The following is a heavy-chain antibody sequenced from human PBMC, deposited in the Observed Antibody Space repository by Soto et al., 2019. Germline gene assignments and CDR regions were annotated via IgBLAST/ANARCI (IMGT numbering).Heavy chain of an antibody. CDR3: AGGSSSPYFGAFDI. CDR1: GFTFSSYD. Sequence: GGSLRLSCAASGFTFSSYDMHWVRQATGKGLEWVSAIGTAGDTYYPGSVKGRFTISRENAKNSLYLQMNSLRAEDTAVYYCAGGSSSPYFGAFDIWGQGTMVTVSS. V-gene: IGHV3-13*01. J-gene: IGHJ3*02. CDR2: IGTAGDT. D-gene: IGHD6-6*01.